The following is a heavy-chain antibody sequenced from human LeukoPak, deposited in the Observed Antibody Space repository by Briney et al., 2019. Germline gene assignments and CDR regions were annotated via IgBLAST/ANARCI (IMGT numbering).Heavy chain of an antibody. Sequence: GASVKVSCKASRYTFTDCYMHWVRQAPGQGLEWMGIINPSGASTIYAQEFQGRVTMTRDMSTSTVYMELSSLRSEDTAVYYCARGRNYYDSSDYYEGDAFDIWGQGTMVTVSS. CDR2: INPSGAST. CDR3: ARGRNYYDSSDYYEGDAFDI. J-gene: IGHJ3*02. D-gene: IGHD3-22*01. CDR1: RYTFTDCY. V-gene: IGHV1-46*01.